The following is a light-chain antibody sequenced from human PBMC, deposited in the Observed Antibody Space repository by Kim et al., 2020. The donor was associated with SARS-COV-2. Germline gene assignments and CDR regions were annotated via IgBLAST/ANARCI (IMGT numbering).Light chain of an antibody. CDR3: QTWGTGIAV. Sequence: ASVKLTCTLSSGHSSYAIAWHQQQQEKGPRYLMKLNSDGSHSKGDGIPDRFSGSSSGAERYLTISSLQSEDEADYYCQTWGTGIAVFGGGTQLTVL. J-gene: IGLJ3*02. CDR1: SGHSSYA. V-gene: IGLV4-69*01. CDR2: LNSDGSH.